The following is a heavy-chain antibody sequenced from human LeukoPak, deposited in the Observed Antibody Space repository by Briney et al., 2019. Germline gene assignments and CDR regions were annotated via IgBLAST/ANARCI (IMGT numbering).Heavy chain of an antibody. CDR2: IRYDGSNK. Sequence: PGGSLRLSCAASGFTFSSYGMHWVRQAPGKGLEWVAFIRYDGSNKYYADSVKGRFTISRDNSKNTLYLQMNSLRAEDTAVYYCAKDMSRDIVVVPAAPFDYWGQGTLVTVSS. CDR1: GFTFSSYG. CDR3: AKDMSRDIVVVPAAPFDY. D-gene: IGHD2-2*01. V-gene: IGHV3-30*02. J-gene: IGHJ4*02.